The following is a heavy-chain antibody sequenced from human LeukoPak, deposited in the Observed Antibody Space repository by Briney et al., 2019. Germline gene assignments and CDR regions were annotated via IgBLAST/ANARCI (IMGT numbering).Heavy chain of an antibody. J-gene: IGHJ1*01. V-gene: IGHV4-59*11. CDR1: GGSMSSHF. CDR2: VYYSGNT. Sequence: SETLSLTCSVSGGSMSSHFWTWIRQPPGKGLQWIGYVYYSGNTNYNPSLRSRVTMSLDRSKNQFSLKLSSVTAADTAVYYCARLKYYYDASGYRAEYFQHWGQGTLVTVSS. CDR3: ARLKYYYDASGYRAEYFQH. D-gene: IGHD3-22*01.